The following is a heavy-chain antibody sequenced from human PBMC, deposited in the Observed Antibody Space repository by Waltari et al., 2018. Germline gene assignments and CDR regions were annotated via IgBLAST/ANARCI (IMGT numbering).Heavy chain of an antibody. D-gene: IGHD5-12*01. CDR2: IKQDGSEK. J-gene: IGHJ4*02. CDR1: GFTLSSYW. V-gene: IGHV3-7*03. Sequence: EVQLVESGGGLVQPGGYMRISCAASGFTLSSYWMSWVRQAPGKGLEWVANIKQDGSEKYYVDSVKGRFTISRDNAKNSLYLQMNSLRAEDTAVYYCARARGGYDFDYWGQGTLVTVSS. CDR3: ARARGGYDFDY.